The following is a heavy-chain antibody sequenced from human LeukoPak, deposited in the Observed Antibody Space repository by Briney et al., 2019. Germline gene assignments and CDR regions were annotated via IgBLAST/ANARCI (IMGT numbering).Heavy chain of an antibody. D-gene: IGHD4-23*01. CDR2: IYHSGST. J-gene: IGHJ5*02. V-gene: IGHV4-38-2*02. CDR1: GYSISSGYY. Sequence: SETLSLTCTVSGYSISSGYYWGWIRQPPGKGLEWIGSIYHSGSTYYNPSLKSRVTISVDTPKNQFSLKLSSVTAADTAVYYCARGLGVNWFDPWGQGTLVTVSS. CDR3: ARGLGVNWFDP.